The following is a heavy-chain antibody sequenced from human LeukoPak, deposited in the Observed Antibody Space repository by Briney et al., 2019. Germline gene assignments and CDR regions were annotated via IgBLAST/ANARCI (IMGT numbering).Heavy chain of an antibody. CDR3: ARDSDGDYYRGYFDY. Sequence: ASVKVSCKASGYTFTSYYMHWVRQAPGQGLEWMGIINPSGGSTSYAQKFQGRVTMTRDTSTSTVYMELSSLRSEDTAVYYCARDSDGDYYRGYFDYWGQGTLVTVSS. CDR1: GYTFTSYY. CDR2: INPSGGST. V-gene: IGHV1-46*01. D-gene: IGHD4-17*01. J-gene: IGHJ4*02.